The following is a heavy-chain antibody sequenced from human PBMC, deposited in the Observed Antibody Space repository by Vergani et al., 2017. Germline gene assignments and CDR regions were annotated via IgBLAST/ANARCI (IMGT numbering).Heavy chain of an antibody. CDR3: ARARLPGGSGRNYYMDV. V-gene: IGHV4-4*07. J-gene: IGHJ6*03. CDR2: IYTSGST. D-gene: IGHD3-10*01. CDR1: GGSISSYY. Sequence: QVQLQESGPGLVKPSETLSLTCTVSGGSISSYYWSWIRQPAGKGLEWIGRIYTSGSTNYNPSLKSRVTMSVDTSKNQFSLKLSSVTAADTAVYYCARARLPGGSGRNYYMDVWGKGTTVTVSS.